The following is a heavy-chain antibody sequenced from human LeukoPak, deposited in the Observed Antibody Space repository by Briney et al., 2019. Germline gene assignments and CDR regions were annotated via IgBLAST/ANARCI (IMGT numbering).Heavy chain of an antibody. CDR1: GFTFSSYG. CDR3: ARASGSSWSCFDL. D-gene: IGHD6-13*01. V-gene: IGHV3-33*08. J-gene: IGHJ4*02. CDR2: MWYHGTQT. Sequence: GRSLRLSCAASGFTFSSYGMHWVRQAPGKGLEWVASMWYHGTQTYYGDSVKGRFTISRDNSKNTLYLQMNSLGAEDTAVYYCARASGSSWSCFDLWGQGTLVSVSS.